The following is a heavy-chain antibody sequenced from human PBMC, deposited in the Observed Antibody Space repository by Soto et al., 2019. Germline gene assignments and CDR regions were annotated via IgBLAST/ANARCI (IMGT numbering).Heavy chain of an antibody. J-gene: IGHJ4*02. Sequence: GSLRLSCAASGFTFSSYAMSWVRQAPGKGLEWVSAISGSGGSTYYADSVKARFTISRDNSKNTLYLQMNSLRAEDTAVYYCAKARRESSGWIRGIDYWGQGTLVTVSS. V-gene: IGHV3-23*01. CDR2: ISGSGGST. CDR3: AKARRESSGWIRGIDY. D-gene: IGHD6-19*01. CDR1: GFTFSSYA.